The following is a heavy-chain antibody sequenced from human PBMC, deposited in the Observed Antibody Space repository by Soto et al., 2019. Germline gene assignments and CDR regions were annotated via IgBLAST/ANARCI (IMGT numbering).Heavy chain of an antibody. CDR3: ARSPRAVVPAARYGMDV. D-gene: IGHD2-2*01. CDR1: AYTFTSYG. Sequence: ASVKVSCKASAYTFTSYGISWVRQAPGQRLEWMGWINAGNGNTKYSQKFQGRVTITRDTSASTAYMELSSLRSEDTAVYYCARSPRAVVPAARYGMDVWGQGTTVTVSS. CDR2: INAGNGNT. V-gene: IGHV1-3*01. J-gene: IGHJ6*02.